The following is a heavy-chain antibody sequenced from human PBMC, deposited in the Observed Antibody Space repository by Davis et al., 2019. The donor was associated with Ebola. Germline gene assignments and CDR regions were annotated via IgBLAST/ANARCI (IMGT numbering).Heavy chain of an antibody. D-gene: IGHD4-17*01. CDR1: GFIVSDKY. Sequence: GGSLRLSCAASGFIVSDKYMSWVRQATGKGLEWVSVIYRDERTYYADSVKGRFTVSRDNSENMLYLQMSTLRAEDTAVYYCARHVNGDFWYFDLWGRGTRVTVSS. CDR2: IYRDERT. V-gene: IGHV3-53*01. CDR3: ARHVNGDFWYFDL. J-gene: IGHJ2*01.